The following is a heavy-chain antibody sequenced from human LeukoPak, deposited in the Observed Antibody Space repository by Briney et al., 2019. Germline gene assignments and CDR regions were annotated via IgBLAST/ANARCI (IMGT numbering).Heavy chain of an antibody. Sequence: GASVKVSCKASGYTFTGYHMHWVRQASGQGLEWMGIINPSGGSTSYAQKFQSRVTMTRDTSTSTVYMELSSLRSEDTAVYYCARGPPYYYDSSGYITPPFDYWGQGTLVTVSS. J-gene: IGHJ4*02. CDR3: ARGPPYYYDSSGYITPPFDY. V-gene: IGHV1-46*01. CDR2: INPSGGST. D-gene: IGHD3-22*01. CDR1: GYTFTGYH.